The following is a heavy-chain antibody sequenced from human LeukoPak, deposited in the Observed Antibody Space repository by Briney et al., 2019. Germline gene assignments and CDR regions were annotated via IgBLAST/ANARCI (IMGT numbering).Heavy chain of an antibody. J-gene: IGHJ4*02. CDR1: GYTFSNYG. Sequence: GASVKVSCKASGYTFSNYGITWVRQAPGQGLEWMGWISTYNGDTNYAQKLQGRVTMTRDTSISTAYMELSRLRSDDTAVYYCAMYGTVTNDYWGQGTLVTVSS. CDR3: AMYGTVTNDY. V-gene: IGHV1-18*01. D-gene: IGHD4-17*01. CDR2: ISTYNGDT.